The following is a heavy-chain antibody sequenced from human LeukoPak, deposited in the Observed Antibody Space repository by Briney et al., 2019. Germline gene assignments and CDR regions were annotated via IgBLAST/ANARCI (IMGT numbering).Heavy chain of an antibody. CDR2: ISPNSGGT. J-gene: IGHJ4*02. CDR1: GYTFTGYY. V-gene: IGHV1-2*02. Sequence: GASVKVSCKASGYTFTGYYMHWVRQAPGQGLEWMGWISPNSGGTNYAQKFQGRVTMTRDTSISTAYMELSRLRSDDTAVYYCASDLHRSIVGATTVYWGQGTLVTVSS. D-gene: IGHD1-26*01. CDR3: ASDLHRSIVGATTVY.